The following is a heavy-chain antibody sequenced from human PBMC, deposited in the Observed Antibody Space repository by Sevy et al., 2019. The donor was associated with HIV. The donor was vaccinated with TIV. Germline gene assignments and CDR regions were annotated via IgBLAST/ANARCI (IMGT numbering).Heavy chain of an antibody. Sequence: SETLSLTCTVSGYSISSGYYWGWIRQPPGKGLEWIGSIYHSGSTYYNPSLKSRVTISVDTSKNQFSLKLSSVTAADTAVYYCARDVGSGYDSDAFDIWGQRTMVTVSS. CDR2: IYHSGST. CDR1: GYSISSGYY. CDR3: ARDVGSGYDSDAFDI. V-gene: IGHV4-38-2*02. J-gene: IGHJ3*02. D-gene: IGHD5-12*01.